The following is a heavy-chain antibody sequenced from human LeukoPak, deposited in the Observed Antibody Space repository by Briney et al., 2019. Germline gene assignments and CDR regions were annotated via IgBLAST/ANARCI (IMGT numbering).Heavy chain of an antibody. D-gene: IGHD6-19*01. J-gene: IGHJ4*02. CDR2: ISNSGAIT. Sequence: GGSLRLSCVASGFTFSIYAMTWVRQAPGKGLVWVSSISNSGAITYYGDSVKGRFTMSRDNSKNTLYLQMNSLRAEDTAVYYCAKLSSEGTTDYWGQGTLVTVSS. CDR1: GFTFSIYA. CDR3: AKLSSEGTTDY. V-gene: IGHV3-23*01.